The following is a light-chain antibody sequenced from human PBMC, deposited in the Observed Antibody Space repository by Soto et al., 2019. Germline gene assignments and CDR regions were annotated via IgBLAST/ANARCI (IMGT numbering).Light chain of an antibody. Sequence: QSALTQPASVSGSPGQSITISCTGTSSDVGDSVSWYQQYPGKAPKLLIYDVTNRPSGVSNRFSGSKSGDTASLTISGLQAEDEGDYHCSSYTGGNPVVFGGGTQLTVL. J-gene: IGLJ2*01. CDR2: DVT. V-gene: IGLV2-14*01. CDR3: SSYTGGNPVV. CDR1: SSDVGDS.